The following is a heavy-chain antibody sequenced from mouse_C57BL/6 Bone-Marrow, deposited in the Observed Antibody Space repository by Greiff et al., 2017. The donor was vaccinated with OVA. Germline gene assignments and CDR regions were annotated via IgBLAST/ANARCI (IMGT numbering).Heavy chain of an antibody. Sequence: EVNVVESGGGLVQPGGSLKLSCAASGFTFSDYYMYWVRQTPEKRLEWVAYISNGGGSTYYPDTVKGRFTISRDNAKNTLYLQMSRLKSEDTAMYYCARHDYGSPYAMDYWGQGTSVTVSS. CDR2: ISNGGGST. CDR3: ARHDYGSPYAMDY. V-gene: IGHV5-12*01. J-gene: IGHJ4*01. CDR1: GFTFSDYY. D-gene: IGHD1-1*01.